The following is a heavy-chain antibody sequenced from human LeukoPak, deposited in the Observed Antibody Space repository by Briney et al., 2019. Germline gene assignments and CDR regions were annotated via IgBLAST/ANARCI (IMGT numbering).Heavy chain of an antibody. Sequence: GGSLRLSCAASGFTFSDYYMSWIRQAPGKGLEWVSYISSSGSTIYYADSVKGRFTISRDNAKNSLCLQMNSLRAEDTAVYYCAREYWPYYFDYWGQGTLVTVSS. D-gene: IGHD2-8*02. CDR1: GFTFSDYY. CDR3: AREYWPYYFDY. J-gene: IGHJ4*02. CDR2: ISSSGSTI. V-gene: IGHV3-11*04.